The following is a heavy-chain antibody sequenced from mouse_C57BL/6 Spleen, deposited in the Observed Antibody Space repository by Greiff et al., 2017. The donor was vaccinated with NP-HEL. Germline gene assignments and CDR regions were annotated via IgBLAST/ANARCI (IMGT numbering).Heavy chain of an antibody. V-gene: IGHV1-4*01. Sequence: QVQLQQSGAELARPGASVKMSCKASGYTFTSYTMHWVKQRPGQGLEWIGYINPCSGYTKYNQKFKDKATLTADKSSSTAYRQLSSLTSEESAVYYCARSCDNGSRETRYFDVWGTGTTVTVSS. D-gene: IGHD1-1*01. CDR3: ARSCDNGSRETRYFDV. CDR1: GYTFTSYT. J-gene: IGHJ1*03. CDR2: INPCSGYT.